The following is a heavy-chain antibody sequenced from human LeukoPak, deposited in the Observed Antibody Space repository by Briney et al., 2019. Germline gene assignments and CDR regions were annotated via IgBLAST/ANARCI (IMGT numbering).Heavy chain of an antibody. J-gene: IGHJ4*02. CDR3: ARVATYYDSSGYNSGYFDY. CDR2: INTDGSST. CDR1: GFTFSSYW. V-gene: IGHV3-74*01. D-gene: IGHD3-22*01. Sequence: GGSLRLSCAASGFTFSSYWMHWVRQAPGKGLVWFSRINTDGSSTTYADSVKGRFTISRDNAKNTLYLQMDSLRAEDTAVYYCARVATYYDSSGYNSGYFDYWGQGTLVTVSS.